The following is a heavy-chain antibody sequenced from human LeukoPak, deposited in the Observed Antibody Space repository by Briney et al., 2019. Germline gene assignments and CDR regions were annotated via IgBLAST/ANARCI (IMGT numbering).Heavy chain of an antibody. CDR1: GFTFSSYG. Sequence: GGSLRLSCAASGFTFSSYGMHWVRQAPGKGLEWVAVIWYDGSNKYYADSVKSRFTISRDNSKNTLYLQMNSLRAEDTAVYYCARALATVKYSENDYWGQGTLVTVSS. J-gene: IGHJ4*02. CDR3: ARALATVKYSENDY. D-gene: IGHD4-11*01. V-gene: IGHV3-33*01. CDR2: IWYDGSNK.